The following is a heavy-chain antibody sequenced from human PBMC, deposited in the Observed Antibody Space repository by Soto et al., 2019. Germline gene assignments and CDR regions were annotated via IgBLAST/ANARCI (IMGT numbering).Heavy chain of an antibody. CDR3: ARVGGFGATTIDY. CDR2: IYYSGST. J-gene: IGHJ4*02. CDR1: GGSISSGGYS. Sequence: SETLSLTCAVSGGSISSGGYSWSWIRQPPGKGLEWIGYIYYSGSTYNNPSLKSRVTISVDTSKNQFSLKLSSVTAADTAVYYCARVGGFGATTIDYWGQGTLVTVSS. D-gene: IGHD3-10*01. V-gene: IGHV4-30-2*05.